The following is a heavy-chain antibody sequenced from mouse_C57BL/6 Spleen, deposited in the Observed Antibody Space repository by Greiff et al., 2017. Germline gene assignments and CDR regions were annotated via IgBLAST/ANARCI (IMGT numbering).Heavy chain of an antibody. Sequence: QVQLKESGPGLVQPSQSLSITCTVSGFSLTSYGVHWFRQSPGKGLEWLGLLWSGGSTDYNAAFISRLSISKDNSKSQVFFKMNILQADDTAIFYCARNDYSNFDYWGQGTTLTVSS. CDR1: GFSLTSYG. CDR2: LWSGGST. CDR3: ARNDYSNFDY. D-gene: IGHD2-5*01. V-gene: IGHV2-2*01. J-gene: IGHJ2*01.